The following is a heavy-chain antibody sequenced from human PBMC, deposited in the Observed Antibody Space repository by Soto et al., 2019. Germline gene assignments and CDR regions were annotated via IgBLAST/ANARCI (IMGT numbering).Heavy chain of an antibody. Sequence: VQLVESGGGVVQPGRSLRLSCAASGFTFSSYGMHWVRQAPGKGLEWVAVISYDGSNKYYADSVKGRFTISRDNSKNTLYLQMNSLRAEDTAVYYCAKDGSQLWLQPFDYWGQGTLVTVSS. D-gene: IGHD5-18*01. CDR1: GFTFSSYG. V-gene: IGHV3-30*18. CDR2: ISYDGSNK. CDR3: AKDGSQLWLQPFDY. J-gene: IGHJ4*02.